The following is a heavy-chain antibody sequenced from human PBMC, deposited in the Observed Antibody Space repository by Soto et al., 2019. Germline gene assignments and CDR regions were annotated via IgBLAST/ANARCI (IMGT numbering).Heavy chain of an antibody. CDR3: ARQYYDFWSGYYTGVPPALSRYYYYYMDV. CDR1: GGSISSYY. J-gene: IGHJ6*03. CDR2: IYYSGST. D-gene: IGHD3-3*01. Sequence: SETLSLTCTVSGGSISSYYWSWIRQPPGKGLEWIGYIYYSGSTNYNPSLKSRVTISVDTSKNQFSLKLSSVTAADTAVYYCARQYYDFWSGYYTGVPPALSRYYYYYMDVWGKGTTVTVSS. V-gene: IGHV4-59*08.